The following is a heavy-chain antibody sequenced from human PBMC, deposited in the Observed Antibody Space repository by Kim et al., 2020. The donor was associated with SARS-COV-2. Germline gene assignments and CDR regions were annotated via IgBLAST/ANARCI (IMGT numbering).Heavy chain of an antibody. V-gene: IGHV3-33*01. CDR3: ARGYMYFQH. CDR2: SNK. D-gene: IGHD1-20*01. Sequence: SNKYYADSVKGRFTISRDNSKNTLYLQMNSLRAEDTAVYYCARGYMYFQHWGQGTLVTVSS. J-gene: IGHJ1*01.